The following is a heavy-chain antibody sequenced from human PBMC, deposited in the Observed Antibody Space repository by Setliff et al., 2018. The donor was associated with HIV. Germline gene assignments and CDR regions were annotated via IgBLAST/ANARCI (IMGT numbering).Heavy chain of an antibody. V-gene: IGHV3-74*01. J-gene: IGHJ4*01. Sequence: GGSLRLSCAASGFTLSNYWMHWVRQAPGKGPVWVSRINSGGSTTNYADSVKGRFTISRDNAKNTLYLQMNSLRVEDTAVYYCARGPGSLVWGQGTLVTVSS. CDR1: GFTLSNYW. D-gene: IGHD3-16*02. CDR2: INSGGSTT. CDR3: ARGPGSLV.